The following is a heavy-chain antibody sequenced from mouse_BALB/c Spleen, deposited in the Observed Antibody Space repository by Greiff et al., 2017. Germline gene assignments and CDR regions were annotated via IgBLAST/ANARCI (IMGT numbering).Heavy chain of an antibody. J-gene: IGHJ2*01. V-gene: IGHV1S29*02. CDR3: ARRDDGYLDY. CDR1: GYTFTDYN. D-gene: IGHD2-3*01. CDR2: IYPYNGGT. Sequence: VQLKQSGPELVKPGASVKISCKASGYTFTDYNMHWVKQSHGKSLEWIGYIYPYNGGTGYNQKFKSKATLTVDNSSSTAYMELRSLTSEDSAVYYCARRDDGYLDYWGQGTTLTVSS.